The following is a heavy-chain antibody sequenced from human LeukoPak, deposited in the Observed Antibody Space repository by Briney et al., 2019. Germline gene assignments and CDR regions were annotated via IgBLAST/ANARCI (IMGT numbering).Heavy chain of an antibody. J-gene: IGHJ5*02. CDR3: AKSGSMAWNYIPNWFDP. CDR1: GFTFSSYA. CDR2: ISGSGGST. D-gene: IGHD1-7*01. V-gene: IGHV3-23*01. Sequence: PGGSLRLSCAASGFTFSSYAMSWVRQAPGKGLEWVSAISGSGGSTYYADSVKGRLTISRDNSKNTLYLQMNSLRAADAAVYYCAKSGSMAWNYIPNWFDPWGQGTLVTVSS.